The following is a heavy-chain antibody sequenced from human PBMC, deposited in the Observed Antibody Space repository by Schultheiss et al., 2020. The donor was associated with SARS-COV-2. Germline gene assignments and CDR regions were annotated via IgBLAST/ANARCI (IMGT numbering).Heavy chain of an antibody. Sequence: SETLSLTCAVYGGSFSGNYWSWIRQPPGKGLEWIGEINHSGSTNYNPSLKSRVTISVDTSKNQFSLKLSSVTAADTAVYYCARDTSIASYFDYWGQGTLVTVSS. CDR1: GGSFSGNY. CDR2: INHSGST. CDR3: ARDTSIASYFDY. V-gene: IGHV4-34*01. D-gene: IGHD6-6*01. J-gene: IGHJ4*02.